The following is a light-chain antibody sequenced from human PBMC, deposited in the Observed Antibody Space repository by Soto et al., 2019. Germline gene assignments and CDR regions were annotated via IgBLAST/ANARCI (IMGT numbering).Light chain of an antibody. Sequence: QSVLTQPASGSGAPGQSITISCTGTSSDVGGYNYVPWYQQHPGKAPKLMIYDVSNRPSGVSNRFSGSKSGNTASLTISGLQAEDEADYYCSSYTSRSTLFVFGTGTKVTV. CDR3: SSYTSRSTLFV. J-gene: IGLJ1*01. CDR1: SSDVGGYNY. CDR2: DVS. V-gene: IGLV2-14*01.